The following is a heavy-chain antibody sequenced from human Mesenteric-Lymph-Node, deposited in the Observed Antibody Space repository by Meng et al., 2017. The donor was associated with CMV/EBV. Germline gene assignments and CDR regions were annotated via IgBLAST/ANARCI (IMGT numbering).Heavy chain of an antibody. J-gene: IGHJ4*02. CDR2: ISYDGSNK. CDR1: GFTFSSYA. CDR3: ASSPYYYDSRAPAGPFDY. V-gene: IGHV3-30*04. Sequence: GESLKISCAASGFTFSSYAMHWVRQAPGKGLEWVAVISYDGSNKYYADSVKGRFTISRDNSKNTLYLQMNSLRAEDTAVYYCASSPYYYDSRAPAGPFDYWGQGTLVTVSS. D-gene: IGHD3-22*01.